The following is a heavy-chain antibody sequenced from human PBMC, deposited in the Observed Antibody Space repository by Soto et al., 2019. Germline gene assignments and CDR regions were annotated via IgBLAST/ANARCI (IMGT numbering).Heavy chain of an antibody. D-gene: IGHD2-2*02. CDR2: ISSSSSYI. CDR3: ARGVAPAAIRAGMDV. J-gene: IGHJ6*02. CDR1: GFTFSSYS. Sequence: GGSLRLSCAASGFTFSSYSMNWVRQAPGKGLEWVSSISSSSSYIYYADSVKGRFTISRDNAKNSLYLQMNSLRAEDTAVYYCARGVAPAAIRAGMDVWGQGTTVTVSS. V-gene: IGHV3-21*01.